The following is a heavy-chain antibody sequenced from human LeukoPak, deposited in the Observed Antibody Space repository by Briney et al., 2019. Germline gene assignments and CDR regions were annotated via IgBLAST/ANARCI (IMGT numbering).Heavy chain of an antibody. CDR1: GFTVSSNY. D-gene: IGHD2-15*01. CDR3: ARAPRYCSGGSCYSGYYYYYYGMDV. CDR2: IYSGGST. J-gene: IGHJ6*02. V-gene: IGHV3-53*04. Sequence: PGGSLRLSCAASGFTVSSNYMSWVRQAPGKGLEWVSVIYSGGSTYYADSVKGRFTISRHNSKNTLYLQMNSLRAEDTAVYYRARAPRYCSGGSCYSGYYYYYYGMDVWGQGTTVTVSS.